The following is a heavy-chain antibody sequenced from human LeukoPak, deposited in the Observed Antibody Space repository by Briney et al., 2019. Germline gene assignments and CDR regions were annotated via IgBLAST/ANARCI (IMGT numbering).Heavy chain of an antibody. D-gene: IGHD6-19*01. CDR3: ARPSSGGAY. J-gene: IGHJ4*02. CDR2: INHSGST. CDR1: GGSFSGYY. Sequence: SETLSLTCAVYGGSFSGYYWSWIRQPPGKGLEWIGEINHSGSTNYNPSLKSRVTISVDTSKNQFSLKLSSVTAADTAVYYCARPSSGGAYWGQGTLVTVSS. V-gene: IGHV4-34*01.